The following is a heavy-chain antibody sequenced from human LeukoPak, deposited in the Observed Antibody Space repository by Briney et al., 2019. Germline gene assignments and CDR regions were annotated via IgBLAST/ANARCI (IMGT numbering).Heavy chain of an antibody. D-gene: IGHD3-10*01. CDR2: IYHSGNT. J-gene: IGHJ2*01. CDR3: ARGYYGSGNYFGWYFDL. V-gene: IGHV4-38-2*02. Sequence: DPSETLSLTCTVSGYSISTGFYWGWIRQPPGKGLEWIGSIYHSGNTYYNPSLKSRVTISVDTSKNQFSLNLTSVTAADTAVYYCARGYYGSGNYFGWYFDLWGRGTLVTLSS. CDR1: GYSISTGFY.